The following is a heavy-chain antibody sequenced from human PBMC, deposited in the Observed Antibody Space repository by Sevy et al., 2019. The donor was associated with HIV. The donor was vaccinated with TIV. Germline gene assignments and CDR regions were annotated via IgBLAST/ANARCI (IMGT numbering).Heavy chain of an antibody. CDR2: ITGGGGST. D-gene: IGHD3-22*01. CDR3: AKGNYETGTQYFDY. Sequence: GGSLRLSCAASGFTFNNYGMFWVRQAPEEGLKWVSGITGGGGSTYYAASVKGRFTVSRDSSRNTLYLQMNSLRVEDTAVYYCAKGNYETGTQYFDYWGQRILVTVSS. J-gene: IGHJ4*02. V-gene: IGHV3-23*01. CDR1: GFTFNNYG.